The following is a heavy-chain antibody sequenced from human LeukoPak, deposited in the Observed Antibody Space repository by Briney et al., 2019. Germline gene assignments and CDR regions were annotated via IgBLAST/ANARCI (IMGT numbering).Heavy chain of an antibody. CDR2: ISAYNGNT. Sequence: ASVKVSCKASGYTFTSCGISWVRQAPGQGLEWMGWISAYNGNTNYAQKLQGRVTMTTDTSTSTAYMELRSLRSDDTAVYYCAREEDPRYYYYGMDVWGQGTTVTVSS. CDR1: GYTFTSCG. CDR3: AREEDPRYYYYGMDV. J-gene: IGHJ6*02. V-gene: IGHV1-18*01.